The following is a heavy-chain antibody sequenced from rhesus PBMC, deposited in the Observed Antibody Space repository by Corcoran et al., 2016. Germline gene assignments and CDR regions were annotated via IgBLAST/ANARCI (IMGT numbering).Heavy chain of an antibody. V-gene: IGHV4S12*01. CDR3: ARRGGGSWRFDF. D-gene: IGHD6-25*01. CDR1: GGTISSSYYF. CDR2: IYRNSERN. Sequence: QEQLQESGPGVVKPSETLSLTCGLSGGTISSSYYFCSWIRKHPGKGMEWSGGIYRNSERNNVSPSLTSLVTIAKATSKNQFSLKLSSVTAADTAVYYCARRGGGSWRFDFWGQGVLVTVSS. J-gene: IGHJ4*01.